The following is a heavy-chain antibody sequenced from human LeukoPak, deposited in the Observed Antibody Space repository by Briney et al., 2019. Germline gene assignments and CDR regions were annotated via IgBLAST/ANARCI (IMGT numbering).Heavy chain of an antibody. Sequence: SVKVSCKASGGTFSSYAISWVRQAPGQGLEWMGGIIPIFGTANYAQKFQGRVTITADEATGTAYMELSSLRSEDTAAYYCASGYDSGGYYYSQYWGQGTLVTVSS. D-gene: IGHD3-22*01. CDR1: GGTFSSYA. CDR3: ASGYDSGGYYYSQY. CDR2: IIPIFGTA. V-gene: IGHV1-69*13. J-gene: IGHJ4*02.